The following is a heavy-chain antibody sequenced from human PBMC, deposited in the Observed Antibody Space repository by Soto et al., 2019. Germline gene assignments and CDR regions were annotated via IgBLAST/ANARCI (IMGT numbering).Heavy chain of an antibody. V-gene: IGHV4-34*01. J-gene: IGHJ4*02. CDR3: ARGGYGGNSGLGHFDS. Sequence: QVQLQQWGAGLLKPSETLSLTCAVYGGSFSGYYWSWIRQPPGKGLEWIGEITHSGSTNYNPSLTSRVTIPVDTSKTQFSLTLSSVTAADTAVYYCARGGYGGNSGLGHFDSWGQGTLVTVSS. D-gene: IGHD2-21*02. CDR1: GGSFSGYY. CDR2: ITHSGST.